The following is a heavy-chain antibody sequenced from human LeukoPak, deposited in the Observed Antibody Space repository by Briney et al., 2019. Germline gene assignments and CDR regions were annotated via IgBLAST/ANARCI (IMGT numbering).Heavy chain of an antibody. CDR3: ARRKAKTPNYFDY. CDR1: GDSINDYY. CDR2: IYYSGNT. V-gene: IGHV4-59*08. Sequence: SETLSLTCTVSGDSINDYYWTWIRQPPGKGLEWIGYIYYSGNTYYNPSLKSRVTISLDTSKNQFSLKLTSVTAADTAMYYCARRKAKTPNYFDYWGQGALVTVSS. J-gene: IGHJ4*02.